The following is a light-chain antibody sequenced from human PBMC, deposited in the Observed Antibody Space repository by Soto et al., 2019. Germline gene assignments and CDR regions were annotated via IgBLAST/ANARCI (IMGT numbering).Light chain of an antibody. CDR3: QQYKTYPWT. CDR2: KAS. V-gene: IGKV1-5*03. J-gene: IGKJ1*01. CDR1: QSISSW. Sequence: DIQMTQSPSTLSASVGDRVTITCRASQSISSWLAWYQQKPGRAPKLLIYKASGLESGVPSRFSGSGSGTEFPLTISSLQPDDFATYSCQQYKTYPWTFGQGTKVEI.